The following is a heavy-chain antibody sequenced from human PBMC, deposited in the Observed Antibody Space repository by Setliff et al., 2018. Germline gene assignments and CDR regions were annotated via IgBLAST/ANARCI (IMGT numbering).Heavy chain of an antibody. Sequence: GGSLRLSCAASGFTFNSYAMSWVRQAPGKGLEWVSAISGSGGSTYHADSVKGRFTISRDNSKNTLYLQMNSLGAEDTAVYYCAKDETTVTTYLFDYWGQGTLVTVSS. D-gene: IGHD4-17*01. CDR1: GFTFNSYA. CDR2: ISGSGGST. V-gene: IGHV3-23*01. J-gene: IGHJ4*02. CDR3: AKDETTVTTYLFDY.